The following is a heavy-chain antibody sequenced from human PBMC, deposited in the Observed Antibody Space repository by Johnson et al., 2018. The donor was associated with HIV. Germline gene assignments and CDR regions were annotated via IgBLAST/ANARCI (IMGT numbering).Heavy chain of an antibody. CDR2: ISYDGSNK. CDR1: GFTFSSYG. D-gene: IGHD6-13*01. J-gene: IGHJ3*02. V-gene: IGHV3-30*03. CDR3: ALISAAAGSDDAFDI. Sequence: QLVESGGGVVQPGRSLRLSCAASGFTFSSYGMHWVRQAPGKGLEWVAVISYDGSNKYYADSVKGRFTISRDNSKNTLYLQMNSLRAEDTAVYYCALISAAAGSDDAFDIWGQGTMVTVSS.